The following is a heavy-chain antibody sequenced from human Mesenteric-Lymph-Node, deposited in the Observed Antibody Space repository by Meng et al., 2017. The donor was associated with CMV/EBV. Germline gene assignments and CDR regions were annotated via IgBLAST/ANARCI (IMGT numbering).Heavy chain of an antibody. D-gene: IGHD2-2*01. CDR1: GFTFSDYN. Sequence: GGSLRLSCAASGFTFSDYNMNWIRQAPGKGLEWVSYISSGGSTIYYADSVKGRFAISRDNAKNSLYLQMNSLRAEDTAVYYCVRDLWGIVVVPTAKSVWGQGTTVTVSS. V-gene: IGHV3-11*01. J-gene: IGHJ6*02. CDR2: ISSGGSTI. CDR3: VRDLWGIVVVPTAKSV.